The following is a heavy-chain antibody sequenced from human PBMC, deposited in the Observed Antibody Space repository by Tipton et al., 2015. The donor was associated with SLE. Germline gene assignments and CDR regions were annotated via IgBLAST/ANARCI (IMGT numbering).Heavy chain of an antibody. Sequence: LRLSCSVSGASIRSDYWSWIRQTPGKGLEWIGYIFTSGNSKNNPSLKSRVTISVDTSKNLFSLKLSSVTAADTAVYYCARGPLGGYDGDFDFWGQGPLVTVSS. V-gene: IGHV4-4*09. CDR3: ARGPLGGYDGDFDF. CDR1: GASIRSDY. CDR2: IFTSGNS. D-gene: IGHD5-12*01. J-gene: IGHJ4*02.